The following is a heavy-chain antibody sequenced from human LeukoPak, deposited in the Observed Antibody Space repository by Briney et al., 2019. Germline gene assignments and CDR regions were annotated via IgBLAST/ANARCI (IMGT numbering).Heavy chain of an antibody. J-gene: IGHJ4*02. CDR1: GFTFTTYS. CDR2: ISGSTSTI. V-gene: IGHV3-48*02. Sequence: GGSLRLSCAASGFTFTTYSMNWVRLAPGKGLEWVSYISGSTSTIKYADSVMGRFTISRDNAKNSLYLQMNSLRDEDTAVYYCARDLYGDYSFDYWGQGTLVTVSS. CDR3: ARDLYGDYSFDY. D-gene: IGHD4-17*01.